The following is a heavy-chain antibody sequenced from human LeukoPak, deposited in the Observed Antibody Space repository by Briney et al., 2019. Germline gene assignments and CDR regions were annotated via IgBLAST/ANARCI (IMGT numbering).Heavy chain of an antibody. D-gene: IGHD3-10*01. J-gene: IGHJ5*02. CDR2: ISSGSSYI. CDR3: ARDFLRFGELLGEDWFDP. V-gene: IGHV3-21*01. CDR1: GFTFSSYS. Sequence: GGSLRLSCAASGFTFSSYSMNWVRQAPGKGLEWVSFISSGSSYIYYADSVKGRFTISRGNAKNSLYLQMNGLRAEDTAVYYCARDFLRFGELLGEDWFDPWGQGTLVTVSS.